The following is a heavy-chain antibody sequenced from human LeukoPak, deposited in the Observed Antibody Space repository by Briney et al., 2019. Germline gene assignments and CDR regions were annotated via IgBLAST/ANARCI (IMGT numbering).Heavy chain of an antibody. V-gene: IGHV3-53*04. CDR3: ARGGSSGNDYSSFDI. D-gene: IGHD5-12*01. CDR2: IHSGGST. CDR1: GFTVSSYF. J-gene: IGHJ3*02. Sequence: GGSLILSCAASGFTVSSYFMSWVRQAPGKGLEWVSVIHSGGSTLYADSVKGRFTISRHNSKNTLYLQVNSLRAEDTAVYFCARGGSSGNDYSSFDIWGQGTMVTVSS.